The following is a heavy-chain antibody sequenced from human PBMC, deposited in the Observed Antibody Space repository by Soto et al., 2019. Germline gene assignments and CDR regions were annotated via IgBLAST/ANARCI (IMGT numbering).Heavy chain of an antibody. CDR2: IWYDGSNK. CDR1: GFTFSSYG. J-gene: IGHJ6*02. CDR3: AREITYSSSYLNFDYYYGMDV. V-gene: IGHV3-33*01. Sequence: GGSLRLSCAASGFTFSSYGMHWVRQAPGKGLEWVAVIWYDGSNKYYADSVKGRFTISRDNSKNTLYLQMNSLRAEDTAVYYCAREITYSSSYLNFDYYYGMDVWGQGTTVTVSS. D-gene: IGHD6-6*01.